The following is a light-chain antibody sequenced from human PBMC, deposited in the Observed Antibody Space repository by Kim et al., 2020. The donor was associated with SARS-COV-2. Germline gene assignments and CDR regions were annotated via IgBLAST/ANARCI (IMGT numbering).Light chain of an antibody. V-gene: IGKV3-20*01. CDR2: GES. Sequence: DIVLTQSPGTLSLSPGERGTLSCRASHSVTNNYLAWYQKKVGQPPRLLIYGESSRATGIPDRFSDSVSGTDFILTISRLEPEDFAVYYCQQYGKSPITFGQGTRLEI. CDR3: QQYGKSPIT. J-gene: IGKJ5*01. CDR1: HSVTNNY.